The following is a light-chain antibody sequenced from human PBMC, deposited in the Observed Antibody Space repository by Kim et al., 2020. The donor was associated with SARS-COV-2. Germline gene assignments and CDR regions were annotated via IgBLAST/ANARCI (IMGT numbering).Light chain of an antibody. V-gene: IGLV2-8*01. J-gene: IGLJ3*02. CDR3: SSHSGRDTVL. CDR1: SSDLGGYNY. CDR2: EVN. Sequence: QSALTQPPSASGSPGQSVTISCTGTSSDLGGYNYVSWYQQYPGKAPKLMIYEVNKRPSGVPDRFSGSKSGNTASLTVSGLQAEDEAEYHCSSHSGRDTVLFGGGTQLTVL.